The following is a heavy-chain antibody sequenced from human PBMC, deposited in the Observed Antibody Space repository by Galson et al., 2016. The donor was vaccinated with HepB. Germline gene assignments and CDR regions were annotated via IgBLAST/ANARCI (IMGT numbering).Heavy chain of an antibody. Sequence: SLRLSCAASGFTFRSYGMHWVRQAPGKGLEWVAIVSDDGTHTDYADSVKGRFTISRDNSKNTLCLQMNSLRAEDTSMYYCARSSSCSTINCFLPFDSWGLGTLVTVSS. CDR3: ARSSSCSTINCFLPFDS. CDR1: GFTFRSYG. CDR2: VSDDGTHT. V-gene: IGHV3-30*19. J-gene: IGHJ4*02. D-gene: IGHD2-2*01.